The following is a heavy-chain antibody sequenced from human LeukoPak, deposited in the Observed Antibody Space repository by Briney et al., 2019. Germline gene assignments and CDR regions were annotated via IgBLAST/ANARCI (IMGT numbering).Heavy chain of an antibody. CDR1: GITFRRHW. V-gene: IGHV3-7*01. Sequence: GGSLRLSCAASGITFRRHWMSWVRQAPGKGLEWVANIDEDGGEKNYVDSVRGRFTISRDNAKNSWYLQMNSLRTEDTAMYYCAPEPSDDVESWGQGILVTVSS. J-gene: IGHJ4*02. D-gene: IGHD5-24*01. CDR2: IDEDGGEK. CDR3: APEPSDDVES.